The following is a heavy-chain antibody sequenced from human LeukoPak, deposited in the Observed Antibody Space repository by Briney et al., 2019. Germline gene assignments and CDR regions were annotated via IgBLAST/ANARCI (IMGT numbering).Heavy chain of an antibody. V-gene: IGHV1-2*02. Sequence: ASVKVSCKASGYTFTGYYMHWVRQAPGQGLEWMGWINPNSGGTNYAQKFQGRVTMTRDTSISTAYMELSRLRSDDTAVYYCARGTTYYYDSSGYHPFDPWGQGTLVTVSS. J-gene: IGHJ5*02. CDR3: ARGTTYYYDSSGYHPFDP. CDR2: INPNSGGT. CDR1: GYTFTGYY. D-gene: IGHD3-22*01.